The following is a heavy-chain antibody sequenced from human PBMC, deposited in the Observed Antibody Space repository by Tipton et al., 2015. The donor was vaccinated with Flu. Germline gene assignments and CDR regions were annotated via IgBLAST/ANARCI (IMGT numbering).Heavy chain of an antibody. Sequence: TLSLTCTVSSGSIRSTNYFCAWIRQPPGKGLELIGSIYPSGTTYYNPSLKSRVTISVDTSKTQFSLKLRCVTAADTAVYYCARLSYYDVDLKNFYFDHWGQGALVTVSS. CDR2: IYPSGTT. CDR3: ARLSYYDVDLKNFYFDH. CDR1: SGSIRSTNYF. V-gene: IGHV4-39*01. J-gene: IGHJ4*02. D-gene: IGHD3-10*02.